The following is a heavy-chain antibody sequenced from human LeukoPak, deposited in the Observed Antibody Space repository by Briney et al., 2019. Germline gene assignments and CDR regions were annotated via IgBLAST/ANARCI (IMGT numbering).Heavy chain of an antibody. Sequence: KASETLSLTCTVSGGSIYSTTFYWGWIRQPPGKGLEWIGSMYYDGSTYHNPSLKSRVTISVDTSNNQFSPKLTSVTAADTAVYFCARRSDSGSDDGEDYFDYWGQGTLVTVSS. CDR1: GGSIYSTTFY. CDR2: MYYDGST. D-gene: IGHD1-26*01. CDR3: ARRSDSGSDDGEDYFDY. V-gene: IGHV4-39*01. J-gene: IGHJ4*02.